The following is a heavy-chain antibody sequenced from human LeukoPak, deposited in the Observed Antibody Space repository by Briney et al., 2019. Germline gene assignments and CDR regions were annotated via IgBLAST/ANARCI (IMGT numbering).Heavy chain of an antibody. CDR1: GGSISSGGHY. CDR2: IYTSGST. Sequence: YPSQTLSLTCTVSGGSISSGGHYWSWIRQPAGKGLEWIGRIYTSGSTSYNPSLKSRVTISVDTSKNQFSLKLSSVTAADTAVYYCARGGMDFDYWGQGTLVTVSS. CDR3: ARGGMDFDY. D-gene: IGHD1-14*01. J-gene: IGHJ4*02. V-gene: IGHV4-61*02.